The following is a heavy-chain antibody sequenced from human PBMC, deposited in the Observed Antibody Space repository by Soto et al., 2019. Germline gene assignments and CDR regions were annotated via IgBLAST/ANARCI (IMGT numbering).Heavy chain of an antibody. V-gene: IGHV4-4*07. CDR2: IYTSGST. Sequence: ETLALTCTVSGGCISSYYWSWIRQPAGKGLEWIGRIYTSGSTNYNPSLKSRVTMSVDTSKNQFSLKLSSVTAADTAVYYCARVSLISGAFDIWGQGTMVTVSS. CDR1: GGCISSYY. D-gene: IGHD3-16*01. J-gene: IGHJ3*02. CDR3: ARVSLISGAFDI.